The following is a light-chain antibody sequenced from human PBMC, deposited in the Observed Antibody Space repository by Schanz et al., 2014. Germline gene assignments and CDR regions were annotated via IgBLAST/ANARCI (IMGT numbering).Light chain of an antibody. CDR2: AAS. CDR1: QNINSY. CDR3: QQSYSIPYI. J-gene: IGKJ2*01. Sequence: DIQMTQSPSSLSASVGDRVTITCRATQNINSYLNWYQQKPGKAPKLLIYAASSLQSGVPSRFSGSGSGTDFTLTISSLQPEDFATYYCQQSYSIPYIFGQGTKLEIK. V-gene: IGKV1-39*01.